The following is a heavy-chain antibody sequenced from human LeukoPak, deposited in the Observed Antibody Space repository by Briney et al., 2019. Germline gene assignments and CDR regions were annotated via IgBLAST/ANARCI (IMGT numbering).Heavy chain of an antibody. CDR2: ISSSGANI. J-gene: IGHJ4*02. CDR3: AKEKEMATTEFDY. Sequence: PGGSLRLSCAASGFTFSDYYMSWIHQAPGKGLEWVSYISSSGANIYYADSVKGRFTISRDNSKNTLYLQMNSLRAEDTAVYYCAKEKEMATTEFDYWGQGTLVTVSS. D-gene: IGHD5-24*01. V-gene: IGHV3-11*01. CDR1: GFTFSDYY.